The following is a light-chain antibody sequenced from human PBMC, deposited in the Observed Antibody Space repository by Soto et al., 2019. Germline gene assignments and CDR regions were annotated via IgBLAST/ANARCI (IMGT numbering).Light chain of an antibody. Sequence: DIVMTQSPDSLAVSLGERATINCKSSQSVLYSSNNKNYLAWYQQKPGQPPKLLIYWASTRESGVPDRFSGSVSGTDFPLTISSVQAEDGAVYYCQQYFRPWTFGQGTKVEIK. CDR1: QSVLYSSNNKNY. J-gene: IGKJ1*01. CDR2: WAS. CDR3: QQYFRPWT. V-gene: IGKV4-1*01.